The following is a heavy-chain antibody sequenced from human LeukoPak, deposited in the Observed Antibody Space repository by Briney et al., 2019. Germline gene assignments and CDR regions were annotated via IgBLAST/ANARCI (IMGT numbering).Heavy chain of an antibody. Sequence: SETLSLTCAVSGYSISSGYYWGWIRQPPGKGLEWIGSIYHSGSTYYNPSLKSRVTISVDTSKNQFSLKLSSVTAADTAVYYCARHRHYYDSSGYYAGDAFDIWGQGTMVTVSS. CDR2: IYHSGST. J-gene: IGHJ3*02. V-gene: IGHV4-38-2*01. CDR1: GYSISSGYY. CDR3: ARHRHYYDSSGYYAGDAFDI. D-gene: IGHD3-22*01.